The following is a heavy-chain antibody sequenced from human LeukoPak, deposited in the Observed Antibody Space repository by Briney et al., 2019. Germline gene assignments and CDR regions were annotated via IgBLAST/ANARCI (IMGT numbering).Heavy chain of an antibody. D-gene: IGHD3-22*01. J-gene: IGHJ4*02. CDR2: MNPNSGNT. CDR1: GYTFTSYD. CDR3: ARLHYDSSGLDY. V-gene: IGHV1-8*02. Sequence: ASVKVSCKASGYTFTSYDINWVRQATGQGLEWMGWMNPNSGNTDYAQKLQGRVTMTTDTSTSTAYMELRSLRSDDTAVYYCARLHYDSSGLDYWGQGTLVTVSS.